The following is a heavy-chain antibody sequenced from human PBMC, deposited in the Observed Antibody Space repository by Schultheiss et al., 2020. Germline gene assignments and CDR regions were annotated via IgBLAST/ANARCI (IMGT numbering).Heavy chain of an antibody. D-gene: IGHD2-15*01. CDR1: GASFSDYY. J-gene: IGHJ5*02. CDR3: ARGDCSGGSCYHVPPYNWFDP. V-gene: IGHV4-34*09. CDR2: INQSGIT. Sequence: SETLSLTCGVYGASFSDYYWSWIRQPPGKGLEWIGEINQSGITYYNPSLKSRLTISVDTSKNQFSLKLSSVTAADTAVYYCARGDCSGGSCYHVPPYNWFDPWGQGTLVTVSS.